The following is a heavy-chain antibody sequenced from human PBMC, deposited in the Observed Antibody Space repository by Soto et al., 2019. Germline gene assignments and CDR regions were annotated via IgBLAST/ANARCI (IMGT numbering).Heavy chain of an antibody. J-gene: IGHJ6*02. CDR1: GGSVSSGSFY. Sequence: SETLSLTCTVSGGSVSSGSFYWNWIRQPPGKGLEWLGYIFYSGSTNYNPSLRSRVTISVDTSKNQFSLRLSSVTAADTAVYYCAREWNFYYGMDVWGQGTTVTISS. V-gene: IGHV4-61*01. CDR2: IFYSGST. D-gene: IGHD5-12*01. CDR3: AREWNFYYGMDV.